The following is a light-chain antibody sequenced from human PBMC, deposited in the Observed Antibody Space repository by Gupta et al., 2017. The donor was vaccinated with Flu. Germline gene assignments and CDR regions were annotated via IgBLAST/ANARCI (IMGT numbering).Light chain of an antibody. V-gene: IGKV3-11*01. CDR2: DAS. Sequence: EIVLPHSPATLSLSPGERATLSCRASQSVSSYLAWYQQKPGQAPRLLIYDASNRATGIPARCSGSGSGTDFTLTISSLEPEDFAVYYCQQRSTWPPRTFGGGTKVEIK. J-gene: IGKJ4*01. CDR1: QSVSSY. CDR3: QQRSTWPPRT.